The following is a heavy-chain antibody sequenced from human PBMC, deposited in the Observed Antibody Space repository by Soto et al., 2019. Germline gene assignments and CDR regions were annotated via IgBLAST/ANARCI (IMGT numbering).Heavy chain of an antibody. D-gene: IGHD5-12*01. CDR1: GGTFSSYA. Sequence: QVQLVQSGAEVKKPGSSVKVSCKVSGGTFSSYAISWVRQAPGQGLEWMGGIIPIFGTVNYAQKFQGRVTITADESTSTAYMELSSLRSEDTAVYYCARGNHRWLQLWYFDLWGRGTLVTVSS. CDR3: ARGNHRWLQLWYFDL. CDR2: IIPIFGTV. J-gene: IGHJ2*01. V-gene: IGHV1-69*12.